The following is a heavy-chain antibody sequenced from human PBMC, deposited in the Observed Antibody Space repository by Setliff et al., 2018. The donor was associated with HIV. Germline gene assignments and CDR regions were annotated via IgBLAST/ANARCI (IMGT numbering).Heavy chain of an antibody. Sequence: SETLSLTCSVSGDSMSSFSSYWGWIRQPPRKGLEWIGSIYPSGTTYYNPSLKSRVTISVDTSKNQFSLKLTSVTAADTAVYYCARGQPQGGGTYWSAFDIWGQGTMVTVSS. CDR1: GDSMSSFSSY. D-gene: IGHD1-26*01. CDR3: ARGQPQGGGTYWSAFDI. CDR2: IYPSGTT. J-gene: IGHJ3*02. V-gene: IGHV4-39*07.